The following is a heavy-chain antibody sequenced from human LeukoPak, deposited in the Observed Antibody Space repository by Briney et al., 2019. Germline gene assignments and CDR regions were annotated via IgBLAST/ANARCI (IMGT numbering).Heavy chain of an antibody. D-gene: IGHD3-3*01. J-gene: IGHJ4*02. CDR3: ASRSTRFPSY. CDR1: GGSIGTTHW. Sequence: SETLSLTCAVSGGSIGTTHWWSWVRQPPGKGLEWIGEIFHSGATNYRPSLRSRVTISLDKSKNQFSLKLSSVTAADTAVYYCASRSTRFPSYWGQGTLVIVSS. CDR2: IFHSGAT. V-gene: IGHV4-4*02.